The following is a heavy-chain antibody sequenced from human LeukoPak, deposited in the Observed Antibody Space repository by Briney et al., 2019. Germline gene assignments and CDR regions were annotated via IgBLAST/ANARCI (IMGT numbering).Heavy chain of an antibody. CDR3: TTDVLDQLEVAGDY. CDR2: IKSKTDGGTT. V-gene: IGHV3-15*01. CDR1: GFTFSNAW. D-gene: IGHD2-2*01. J-gene: IGHJ4*02. Sequence: KPGGSLRLSCAASGFTFSNAWMSWVRQAPGKGLEWVGRIKSKTDGGTTDYAAPVKGRFTISRDDSKNTLYLQMNSLKTEDTAVYYCTTDVLDQLEVAGDYWGQGTLVTVSS.